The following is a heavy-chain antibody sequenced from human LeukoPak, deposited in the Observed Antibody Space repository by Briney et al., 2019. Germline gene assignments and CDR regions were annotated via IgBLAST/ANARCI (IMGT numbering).Heavy chain of an antibody. D-gene: IGHD3-3*01. CDR2: INHSGST. J-gene: IGHJ4*02. V-gene: IGHV4-34*01. CDR1: GGSFSGYY. CDR3: ARVDYDLWSGYYIEAQFDY. Sequence: SETLSLTCAVYGGSFSGYYWSWIRQPPGKGLEWIGEINHSGSTNYNPSLKSRVTISVDTSKNQFSLKLSSVTAADTAVYYCARVDYDLWSGYYIEAQFDYWGQGTLVTVSS.